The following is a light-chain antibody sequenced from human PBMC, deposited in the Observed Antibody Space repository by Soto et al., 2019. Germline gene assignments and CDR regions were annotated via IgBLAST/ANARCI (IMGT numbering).Light chain of an antibody. Sequence: DIQMTQSPSSLSASVGDRVTITCQASQGINNDLNWYQHKLGKAPKLLIYDASNLETGVPSRFSGSGSGTEFTFTISSLPPEDIGTYYCQQYGDLPFTFGPGTKVAMK. CDR2: DAS. J-gene: IGKJ3*01. V-gene: IGKV1-33*01. CDR1: QGINND. CDR3: QQYGDLPFT.